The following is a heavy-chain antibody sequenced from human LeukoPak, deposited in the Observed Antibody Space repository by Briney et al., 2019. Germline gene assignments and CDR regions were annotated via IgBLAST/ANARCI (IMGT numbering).Heavy chain of an antibody. D-gene: IGHD2-2*01. Sequence: GGSLRLSGAASGFTFSSYGMHWVRQAPGKGLEWVAVISYDGRNKHYPDSVKGRFTISRDISTDTLWLQMDSLRTEDTAVYYCAKGPLRGTAAAIDYWGQGTLSPSPQ. CDR1: GFTFSSYG. CDR2: ISYDGRNK. V-gene: IGHV3-30*18. CDR3: AKGPLRGTAAAIDY. J-gene: IGHJ4*02.